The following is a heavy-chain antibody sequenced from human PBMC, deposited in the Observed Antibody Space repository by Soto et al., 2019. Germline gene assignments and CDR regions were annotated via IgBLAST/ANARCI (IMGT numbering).Heavy chain of an antibody. CDR3: ASGSHYYDSSGYIN. CDR2: INADNGNT. CDR1: GYTFTIYA. Sequence: QVQFVQSGAEVKKPGASVKVSCRASGYTFTIYAIHWVRQAPGQRLEWMGWINADNGNTGYAQKFQGRVTMTRNTSISTAYMELSSLRSEDTAVYYCASGSHYYDSSGYINWGQGTLVTVSS. V-gene: IGHV1-3*01. J-gene: IGHJ4*02. D-gene: IGHD3-22*01.